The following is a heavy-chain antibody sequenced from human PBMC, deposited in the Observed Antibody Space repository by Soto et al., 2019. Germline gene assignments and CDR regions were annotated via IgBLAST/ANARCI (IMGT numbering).Heavy chain of an antibody. J-gene: IGHJ5*02. Sequence: QVQLQQWGAGLLKPSETLSLTCAVYGGSFSGYYWSWIRQPPGKGLEWIGEINHSGSTNYNPSLKSRVTISVDTSKNQFSLKLSSVTAADTAVYFCARGSRITIFGVVIPRQNWFYPWGQGTLVTVSS. D-gene: IGHD3-3*01. CDR3: ARGSRITIFGVVIPRQNWFYP. V-gene: IGHV4-34*01. CDR1: GGSFSGYY. CDR2: INHSGST.